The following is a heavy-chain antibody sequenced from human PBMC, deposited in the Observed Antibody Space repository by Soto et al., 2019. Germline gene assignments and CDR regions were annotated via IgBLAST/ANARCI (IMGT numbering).Heavy chain of an antibody. CDR1: GYSFTDYH. Sequence: QVQLVQSGAEVKKPGASVRVSCKASGYSFTDYHIHWVRQAPVQGLEWQGRINPKSGCTSTAQKFQGWGTMTRDRSISTVYMEVTRLRSDDTAVYFCARGHSTDCSNGVCSFFYNHEMDVWGQGTTVTVSS. D-gene: IGHD2-8*01. CDR3: ARGHSTDCSNGVCSFFYNHEMDV. CDR2: INPKSGCT. J-gene: IGHJ6*02. V-gene: IGHV1-2*04.